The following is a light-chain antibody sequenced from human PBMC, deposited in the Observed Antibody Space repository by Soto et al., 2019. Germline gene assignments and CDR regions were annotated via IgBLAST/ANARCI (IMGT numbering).Light chain of an antibody. V-gene: IGKV3-15*01. Sequence: EILMTHXPATLSXXXXGXATXSXRASQSVSSKLAWYQQKPGQAPRLLIYGASTRATGIPARFSGSGSGTEFTLIISSLQSEDSAVYYCQQYNSWLWTFGQGTKVDIK. CDR1: QSVSSK. CDR2: GAS. CDR3: QQYNSWLWT. J-gene: IGKJ1*01.